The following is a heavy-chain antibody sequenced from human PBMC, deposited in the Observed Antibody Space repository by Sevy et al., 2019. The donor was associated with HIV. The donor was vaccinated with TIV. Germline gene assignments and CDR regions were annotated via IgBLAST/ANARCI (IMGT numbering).Heavy chain of an antibody. CDR2: IHYSGST. CDR1: GGPISSYY. V-gene: IGHV4-59*01. CDR3: AGAPPVRSGDDSLNWFDP. D-gene: IGHD5-12*01. J-gene: IGHJ5*02. Sequence: SETLSLTCSVSGGPISSYYWSWIRQPPGKRLEWIGYIHYSGSTNYNPSLNSRLTISVDTSKNQFSPRLTSVTAADTAVYYCAGAPPVRSGDDSLNWFDPWGQGILVTVSS.